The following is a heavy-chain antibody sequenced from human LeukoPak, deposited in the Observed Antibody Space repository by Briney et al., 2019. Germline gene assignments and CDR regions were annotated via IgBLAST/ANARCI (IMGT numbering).Heavy chain of an antibody. CDR3: ARATYSGGWYAGGEFDY. CDR1: GGSISSGSYY. J-gene: IGHJ4*02. CDR2: IYTSGST. V-gene: IGHV4-61*02. Sequence: SETLSLTCTVSGGSISSGSYYWSWIRQPAGKGLEWIGRIYTSGSTNYNPSLKSRVTISVDTSKNQFSLKLSSVTAADTAVYYCARATYSGGWYAGGEFDYWGQGTLVTVSS. D-gene: IGHD6-19*01.